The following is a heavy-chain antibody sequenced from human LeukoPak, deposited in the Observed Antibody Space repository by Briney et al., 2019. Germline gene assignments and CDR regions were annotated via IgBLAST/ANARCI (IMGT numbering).Heavy chain of an antibody. CDR3: ARHCGGDCYPAFDI. Sequence: SQTLSLTCTVSGGSISSGSYYWSWIRQPPGKGLKWIGYIYYTGSTNYNPSLKSRVTISVDTSKNQFSLKLSSVTAADTAVYYCARHCGGDCYPAFDIWGQGTMVTVSS. V-gene: IGHV4-61*01. CDR1: GGSISSGSYY. CDR2: IYYTGST. D-gene: IGHD2-21*02. J-gene: IGHJ3*02.